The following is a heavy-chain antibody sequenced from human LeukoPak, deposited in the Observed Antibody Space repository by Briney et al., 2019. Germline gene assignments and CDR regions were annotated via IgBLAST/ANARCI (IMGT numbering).Heavy chain of an antibody. CDR1: RFTPSSYW. Sequence: GGSLRLSCAASRFTPSSYWMSWVRQAPGKGLEWVANIKQDGSEKYYVDSVKGRFTISRDNAKNSLYLQMNSLRAEDTAVYYCARGDCSGGSCYSDAFDIWGQGTMVTVSS. D-gene: IGHD2-15*01. V-gene: IGHV3-7*04. J-gene: IGHJ3*02. CDR2: IKQDGSEK. CDR3: ARGDCSGGSCYSDAFDI.